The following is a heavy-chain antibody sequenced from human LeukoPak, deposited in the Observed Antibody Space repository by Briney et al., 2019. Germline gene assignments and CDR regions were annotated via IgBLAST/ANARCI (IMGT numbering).Heavy chain of an antibody. Sequence: ASVKVSCKASGYTFTSYDINWVRQATGQGLEWMGWMNPNSGNTGYAQKFQGRVTMTRNTSISTAYMELSSLRSEDTVVYYCARGRYCSSTSCYEVVDYWGQGTLVTVSS. CDR3: ARGRYCSSTSCYEVVDY. D-gene: IGHD2-2*01. V-gene: IGHV1-8*01. J-gene: IGHJ4*02. CDR2: MNPNSGNT. CDR1: GYTFTSYD.